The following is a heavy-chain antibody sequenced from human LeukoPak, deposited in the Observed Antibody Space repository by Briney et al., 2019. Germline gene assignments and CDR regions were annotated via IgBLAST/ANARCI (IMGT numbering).Heavy chain of an antibody. CDR3: ARVPAWEFYFDY. J-gene: IGHJ4*02. V-gene: IGHV5-51*01. D-gene: IGHD3-10*01. Sequence: PWESLKISCRGSGYRFTSYWIGWVRQMPGKGLEWMGSIYSGDSDTIYSPPFQGQVNIPADKSINTAYLPWSSLKASDTALDYWARVPAWEFYFDYWGQGTLVTVSS. CDR1: GYRFTSYW. CDR2: IYSGDSDT.